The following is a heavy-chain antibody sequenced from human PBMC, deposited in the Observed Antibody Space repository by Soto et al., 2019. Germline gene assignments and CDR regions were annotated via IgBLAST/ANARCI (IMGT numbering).Heavy chain of an antibody. CDR2: IYYSGST. Sequence: QVQLQESGPGLVKPSETLSLPCTVSGGSISSYYWSWIRQPPGKGLEWIGYIYYSGSTNYNPSLKSRVTISVDTSRNHFSLKRSSVTATDTAVYYCARAYGDYVFDFWGQGTLVTVSS. D-gene: IGHD4-17*01. CDR1: GGSISSYY. CDR3: ARAYGDYVFDF. V-gene: IGHV4-59*01. J-gene: IGHJ4*02.